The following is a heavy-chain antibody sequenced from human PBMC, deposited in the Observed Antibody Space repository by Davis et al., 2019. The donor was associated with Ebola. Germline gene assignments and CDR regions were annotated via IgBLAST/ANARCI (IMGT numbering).Heavy chain of an antibody. J-gene: IGHJ3*01. Sequence: PGGSLRLSCAASGFSITTYPMNWVRQAPGKGPEWVSTLGLSADTYYADSVKGRFTISRDNSKNTLHLQMNSLGVEDTAIYYCAKDTSNVWFDVWGQGTMVTVAS. CDR1: GFSITTYP. CDR2: LGLSADT. CDR3: AKDTSNVWFDV. V-gene: IGHV3-23*01. D-gene: IGHD6-19*01.